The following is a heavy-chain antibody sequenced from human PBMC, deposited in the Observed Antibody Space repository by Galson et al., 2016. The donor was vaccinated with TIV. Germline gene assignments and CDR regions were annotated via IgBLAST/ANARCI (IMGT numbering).Heavy chain of an antibody. CDR2: IYYVGNT. J-gene: IGHJ2*01. CDR1: GGSISTSRYY. V-gene: IGHV4-39*01. D-gene: IGHD1-26*01. Sequence: LVKPTQTLSLTCTVSGGSISTSRYYWGWIRQHPGKGLEWIGSIYYVGNTYQNVSLKSRAALSVDTSKNQFSLKLRSVTAADTALYYCARQDGSYYPGWYFDLWGRGTLVTVSS. CDR3: ARQDGSYYPGWYFDL.